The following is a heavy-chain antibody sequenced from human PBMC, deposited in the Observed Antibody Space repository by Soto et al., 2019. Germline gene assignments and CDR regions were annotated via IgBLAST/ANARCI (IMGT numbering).Heavy chain of an antibody. D-gene: IGHD6-13*01. CDR3: ARGHGSSWSETRGWFDP. V-gene: IGHV4-34*01. Sequence: SETLSLTCAVYGGSFSGYYWSWIRQPPGKGLEWIGEINHSGSTNYNPSLKSRVTISVDTSKNQFSLKLSSVTAADTAVYYCARGHGSSWSETRGWFDPWGQGTLVTVSS. CDR1: GGSFSGYY. CDR2: INHSGST. J-gene: IGHJ5*02.